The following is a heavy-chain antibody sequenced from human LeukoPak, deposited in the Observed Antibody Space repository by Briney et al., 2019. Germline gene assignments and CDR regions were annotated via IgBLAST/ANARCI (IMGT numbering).Heavy chain of an antibody. D-gene: IGHD3-10*01. J-gene: IGHJ4*02. CDR3: ARDPSSMDGDPGEYDY. V-gene: IGHV3-74*01. CDR2: INSDGSST. Sequence: QPGGSLRLSCAASGFTFSSYWMHWVRQAPGKGLVWVSRINSDGSSTSYADSVKGRFTISRDNAKNSLYLQMNSLRAEDTAVYYCARDPSSMDGDPGEYDYWGQGTLVTVSS. CDR1: GFTFSSYW.